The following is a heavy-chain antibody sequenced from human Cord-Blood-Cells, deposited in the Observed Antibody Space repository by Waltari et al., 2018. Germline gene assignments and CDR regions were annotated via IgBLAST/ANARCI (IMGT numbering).Heavy chain of an antibody. CDR1: GFTFSSYS. V-gene: IGHV3-21*01. D-gene: IGHD3-10*01. J-gene: IGHJ3*02. CDR3: ARSGYFGDAFDI. CDR2: ISSSSSYI. Sequence: EVQLVESGGGLVNPGGSLKLPWAASGFTFSSYSMNGVRQAPGKGLEWVSSISSSSSYIYYADSVKGRFTISRDNAKNSLYLQMNSLRAEDTAVYYCARSGYFGDAFDIWGQGTMVTVSS.